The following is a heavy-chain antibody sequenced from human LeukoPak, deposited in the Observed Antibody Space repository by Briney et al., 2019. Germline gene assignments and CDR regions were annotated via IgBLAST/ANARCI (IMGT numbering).Heavy chain of an antibody. D-gene: IGHD3-22*01. V-gene: IGHV3-23*01. J-gene: IGHJ4*02. CDR1: GFTFSSYA. CDR3: AKGGGNYYDSSGYYNYFDY. Sequence: GGSLRLSCSASGFTFSSYAMHWVRQAPGKGLEWVSTISGSGASTYYADSVKGRFTISRDNSKNTLFLQMNSLRAEDTAVYHCAKGGGNYYDSSGYYNYFDYWGQGTLVTVSS. CDR2: ISGSGAST.